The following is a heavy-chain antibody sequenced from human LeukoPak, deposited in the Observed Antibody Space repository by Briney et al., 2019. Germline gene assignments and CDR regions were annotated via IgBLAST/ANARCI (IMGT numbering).Heavy chain of an antibody. CDR2: IFGTENT. Sequence: SETLSLTCVVSGDSISDYYWSWIRQPAGKGLEWIGRIFGTENTDYNPSLKSRVSMSADTSKNRISRNVTSVTAADTAVYFCARDNIYDSSVFDLWGPGTLVTVSS. CDR3: ARDNIYDSSVFDL. V-gene: IGHV4-4*07. CDR1: GDSISDYY. J-gene: IGHJ4*02. D-gene: IGHD3-22*01.